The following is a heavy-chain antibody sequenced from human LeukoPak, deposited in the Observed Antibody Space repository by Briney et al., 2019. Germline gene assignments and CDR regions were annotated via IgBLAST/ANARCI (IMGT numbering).Heavy chain of an antibody. CDR3: ARAILTASGSVWYFDL. Sequence: SETLSLTCTVSGASISSGRFWRSWVRQHPGKGLEWIGYVYNSGTTYYSPSLRSRLSMSVDTSKNQFSLNLRSVTAADTAVYYCARAILTASGSVWYFDLWGRGTLVTVSS. CDR2: VYNSGTT. D-gene: IGHD3-3*01. CDR1: GASISSGRFW. J-gene: IGHJ2*01. V-gene: IGHV4-31*03.